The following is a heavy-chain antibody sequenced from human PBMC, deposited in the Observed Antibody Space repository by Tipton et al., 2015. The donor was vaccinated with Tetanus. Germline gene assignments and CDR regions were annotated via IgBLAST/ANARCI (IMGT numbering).Heavy chain of an antibody. D-gene: IGHD2-2*01. J-gene: IGHJ4*02. V-gene: IGHV4-61*08. CDR3: AREVPAAGHFDS. CDR1: GGSVRSGDYS. CDR2: VYYNGNT. Sequence: LRLSCTVSGGSVRSGDYSWNWIRQPPGKGLEWIGYVYYNGNTHYNPALKSRVTISVDTSKNQFSLKLSSVTAADTAIYYRAREVPAAGHFDSWGQGTLVTVSS.